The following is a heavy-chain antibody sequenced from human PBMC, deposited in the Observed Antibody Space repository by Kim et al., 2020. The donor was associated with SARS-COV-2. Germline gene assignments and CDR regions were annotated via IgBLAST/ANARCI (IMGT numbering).Heavy chain of an antibody. CDR2: ISYDGSNK. J-gene: IGHJ1*01. D-gene: IGHD1-26*01. CDR3: ARGGGSYLPIDFQH. V-gene: IGHV3-30*04. Sequence: GGSLRLSCAASGFTFSSYAMHWVRQAPGKGLEWVAVISYDGSNKYYADSVKGRFTISRDNSKNTLYLQMNSLRAEDTAVYYCARGGGSYLPIDFQHWGQGTLVTVSS. CDR1: GFTFSSYA.